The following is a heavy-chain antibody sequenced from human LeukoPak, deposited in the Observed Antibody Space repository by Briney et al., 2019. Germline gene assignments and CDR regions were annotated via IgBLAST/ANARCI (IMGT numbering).Heavy chain of an antibody. Sequence: GGSLRLSCRASGFTFSNYAMTWVRQAPGEGLEWVSALSGTGVTTYYADSVKGRFTISRDNSKNTLYLQMNSLRAEDTAFYYCARGGDSSGYYFDSWGQGTLVTVSS. CDR2: LSGTGVTT. V-gene: IGHV3-23*01. CDR3: ARGGDSSGYYFDS. D-gene: IGHD3-22*01. CDR1: GFTFSNYA. J-gene: IGHJ4*02.